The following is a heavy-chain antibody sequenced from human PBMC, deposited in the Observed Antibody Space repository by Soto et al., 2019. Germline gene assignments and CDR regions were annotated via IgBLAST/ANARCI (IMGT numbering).Heavy chain of an antibody. CDR1: GGSISSYY. Sequence: SETLSLTCTVSGGSISSYYWSWIRQPPGKGLEWIGYIYYSGSTNYNPSLKSRVTISVDTSKNQFSLKLSSVTAADTAVYYCARHLYDFWSGLTSAAYNWFDPWGQGTLVTVSS. CDR3: ARHLYDFWSGLTSAAYNWFDP. J-gene: IGHJ5*02. CDR2: IYYSGST. D-gene: IGHD3-3*01. V-gene: IGHV4-59*08.